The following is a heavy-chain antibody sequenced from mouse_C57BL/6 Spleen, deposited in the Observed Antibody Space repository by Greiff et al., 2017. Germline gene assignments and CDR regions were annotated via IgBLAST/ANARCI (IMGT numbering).Heavy chain of an antibody. CDR1: GYTFTGYW. Sequence: QVQLQQSGAELMKPGASVKLSCKATGYTFTGYWIEWVKQRPGHGLEWIGEILPGSGSTNYNEKFKGKATLTADTSSNTAYMQLSSLTTEDSAIYYCARGYGYDERVYYFDYWGQGTTLTVSS. CDR2: ILPGSGST. CDR3: ARGYGYDERVYYFDY. D-gene: IGHD2-2*01. J-gene: IGHJ2*01. V-gene: IGHV1-9*01.